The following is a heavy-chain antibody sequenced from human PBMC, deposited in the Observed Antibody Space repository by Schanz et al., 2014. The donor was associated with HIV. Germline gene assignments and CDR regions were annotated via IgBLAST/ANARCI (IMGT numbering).Heavy chain of an antibody. D-gene: IGHD1-1*01. Sequence: QVQLVESGGGVVQPGRSLRLSCAASGFTFSSYGMHWVRQAPGKGLEWVAVISYDGSNKYYAVSVKGRFTISRDNSKNTLYLQMNSLRAEDTAVYYCTKEVPPDVWGQGTTVTVSS. J-gene: IGHJ6*02. CDR2: ISYDGSNK. CDR1: GFTFSSYG. V-gene: IGHV3-30*18. CDR3: TKEVPPDV.